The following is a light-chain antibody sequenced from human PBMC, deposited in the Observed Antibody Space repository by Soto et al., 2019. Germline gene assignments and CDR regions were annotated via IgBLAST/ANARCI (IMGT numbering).Light chain of an antibody. J-gene: IGLJ3*02. Sequence: QSVLTQPPSVSAAPRQKLSISCSGSSSNIGNNYVYWYQQLPGTAPKLLIYSNNQRPSGVPDRFSGSKSGTSASLAISGLRSEDEADYHCAAWDDSLSGLWVFGGGTKLTVL. CDR2: SNN. CDR3: AAWDDSLSGLWV. CDR1: SSNIGNNY. V-gene: IGLV1-47*02.